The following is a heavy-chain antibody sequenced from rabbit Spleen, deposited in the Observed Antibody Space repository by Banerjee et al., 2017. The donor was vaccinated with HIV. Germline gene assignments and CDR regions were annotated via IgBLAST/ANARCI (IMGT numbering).Heavy chain of an antibody. D-gene: IGHD2-1*01. J-gene: IGHJ4*01. V-gene: IGHV1S45*01. CDR2: IFGGSTDDS. CDR1: GLSFNTTYY. CDR3: ARGSAAMTMVITGYYLSL. Sequence: QEQLVESGGGLVQPEGSLTLTCTTSGLSFNTTYYMCWVRQAPGKGLEWITCIFGGSTDDSYYASWAKGRFTIYKVSSTTVTLQMTSLTAADTATYFCARGSAAMTMVITGYYLSLWGQGTLVTVS.